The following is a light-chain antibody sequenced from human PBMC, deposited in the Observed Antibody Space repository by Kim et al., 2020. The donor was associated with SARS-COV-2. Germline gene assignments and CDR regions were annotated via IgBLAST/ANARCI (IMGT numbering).Light chain of an antibody. J-gene: IGKJ4*01. CDR3: QQYYNTPPT. CDR2: WAS. CDR1: QSVSDSSNNEHS. V-gene: IGKV4-1*01. Sequence: RATINCKSSQSVSDSSNNEHSLAWYQQKPGQPPKLLLSWASVRGSGVPDRFSGSGSGTDFTLTISSLQAEDVAIYYCQQYYNTPPTFGGGTKLEI.